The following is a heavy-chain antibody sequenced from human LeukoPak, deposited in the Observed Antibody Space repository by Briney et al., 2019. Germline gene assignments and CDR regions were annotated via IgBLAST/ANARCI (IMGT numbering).Heavy chain of an antibody. CDR2: SDAGSGT. V-gene: IGHV3-23*01. D-gene: IGHD4-17*01. J-gene: IGHJ3*02. CDR3: ARVYTDNGDYRDAFDI. Sequence: GGSLRLSCAASGFTFSSYAMNWVRQAPGKGLEWGLGSDAGSGTHYSDSVKGRFTISRDNSKNTLYLQMNSLRAEDTAVYYCARVYTDNGDYRDAFDIWGQETMVTVSS. CDR1: GFTFSSYA.